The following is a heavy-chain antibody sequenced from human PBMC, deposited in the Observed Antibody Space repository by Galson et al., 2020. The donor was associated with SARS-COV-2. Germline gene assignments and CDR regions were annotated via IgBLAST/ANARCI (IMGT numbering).Heavy chain of an antibody. D-gene: IGHD6-13*01. CDR2: IYHVGST. J-gene: IGHJ4*02. CDR1: GGSITTTGYF. V-gene: IGHV4-39*01. Sequence: SETLSLTCTVSGGSITTTGYFWGWIRQPPGQGLEWIGNIYHVGSTYYNPSLRGRVTISADTSNNQFSLKLSSVTAADTAVYYCARRSNSWYFDYWGQGSLVTVSS. CDR3: ARRSNSWYFDY.